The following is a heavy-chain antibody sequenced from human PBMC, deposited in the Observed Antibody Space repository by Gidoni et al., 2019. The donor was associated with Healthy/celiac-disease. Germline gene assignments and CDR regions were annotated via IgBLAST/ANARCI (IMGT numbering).Heavy chain of an antibody. CDR3: TTDLGSSWYESGWFDP. D-gene: IGHD6-13*01. CDR2: IKSKTDGGTT. Sequence: EVQLVESGGGLVKPGGSLRLSCAASGFTFSNAWMSWVRQAPGKGLEWVGRIKSKTDGGTTDYAAPVKGRFTISRDDSKNTLYLQMNSLKTEDTAVYYCTTDLGSSWYESGWFDPWGQGTLVTVSS. J-gene: IGHJ5*02. CDR1: GFTFSNAW. V-gene: IGHV3-15*01.